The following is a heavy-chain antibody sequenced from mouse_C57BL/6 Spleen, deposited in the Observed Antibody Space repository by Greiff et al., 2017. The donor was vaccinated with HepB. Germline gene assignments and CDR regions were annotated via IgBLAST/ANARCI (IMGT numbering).Heavy chain of an antibody. CDR1: GYTFTSYW. Sequence: QVQLKQPGAELVKPGASVKLSCKASGYTFTSYWMHWVKQRPGQGLEWIGMIHPNSGSTNYNEKFKSKATLTVDKSSSTAYMQLSSLTSEDSAVYYCARGGYDGYYDWYFDYWGQGTTLTVSS. CDR2: IHPNSGST. J-gene: IGHJ2*01. D-gene: IGHD2-3*01. V-gene: IGHV1-64*01. CDR3: ARGGYDGYYDWYFDY.